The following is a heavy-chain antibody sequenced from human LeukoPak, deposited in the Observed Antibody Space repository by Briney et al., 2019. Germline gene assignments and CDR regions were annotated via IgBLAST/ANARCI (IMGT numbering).Heavy chain of an antibody. V-gene: IGHV3-21*04. CDR1: GFTFSSYS. D-gene: IGHD6-13*01. CDR3: ARDLKPAAGLDF. J-gene: IGHJ4*02. Sequence: PGGSLRLSCAASGFTFSSYSMNWVRQAPGKGLEWVSSISSSSSYIYYADSVKGRFTISRDDAKSSLYLQMNSLRAEDTAVYYCARDLKPAAGLDFWGQGTLVTVSP. CDR2: ISSSSSYI.